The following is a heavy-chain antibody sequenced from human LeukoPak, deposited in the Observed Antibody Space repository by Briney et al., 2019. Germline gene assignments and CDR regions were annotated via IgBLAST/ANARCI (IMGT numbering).Heavy chain of an antibody. D-gene: IGHD5-24*01. Sequence: PGRSLRLSCAASGFTFSSYGMHWVRQAPGKGLEWVAVIWYDGSNKYYADSVKGRFTISRDNSKNMLYLQMNSLRAEDTAVYYCARGGGYNYEGLDYWGQGTLVTVSS. CDR1: GFTFSSYG. J-gene: IGHJ4*02. CDR3: ARGGGYNYEGLDY. CDR2: IWYDGSNK. V-gene: IGHV3-33*01.